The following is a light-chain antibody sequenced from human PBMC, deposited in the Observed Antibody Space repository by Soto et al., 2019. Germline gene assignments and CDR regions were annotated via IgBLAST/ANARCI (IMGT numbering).Light chain of an antibody. J-gene: IGKJ5*01. CDR1: QSVSSY. V-gene: IGKV3-11*01. Sequence: EIVLTQSPATLSLSPGEGATLSCRASQSVSSYLAWYQQKPGQAPRLLIYDASNRATAIPARFSGSGSGTDFTLTISSLEPEDFAVYYCHQRSNWPPEITFGQGTRLEIK. CDR3: HQRSNWPPEIT. CDR2: DAS.